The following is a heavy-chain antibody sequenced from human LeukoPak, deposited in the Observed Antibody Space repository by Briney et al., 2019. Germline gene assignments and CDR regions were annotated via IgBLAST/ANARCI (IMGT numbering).Heavy chain of an antibody. D-gene: IGHD6-25*01. V-gene: IGHV1-69*05. J-gene: IGHJ4*02. Sequence: SVKVSCKASGGTFSSYAISWVRQAPGQGLEWMGGIIPIFGTANYAQKFQGRVTITTDESTSTAYMELSSLRSEDTTVYYCARAGGRTPYSSAPLYYFDYWGQGTLVTVSS. CDR3: ARAGGRTPYSSAPLYYFDY. CDR1: GGTFSSYA. CDR2: IIPIFGTA.